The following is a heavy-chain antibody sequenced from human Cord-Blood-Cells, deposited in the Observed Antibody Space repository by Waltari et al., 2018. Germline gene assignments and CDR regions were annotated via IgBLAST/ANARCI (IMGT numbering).Heavy chain of an antibody. V-gene: IGHV1-69*01. CDR2: IIPNFGTA. J-gene: IGHJ1*01. CDR1: GGTFSSYA. D-gene: IGHD2-2*01. CDR3: ARNSGLNCSSTSCYGHFQH. Sequence: QVQLVQSGAEVKKPGSSVKVSCKASGGTFSSYAISWVRQAPGQGLGWMGGIIPNFGTANYAQKCQGRVTMTADESTSTAYMELSSLRSEDTAVYYCARNSGLNCSSTSCYGHFQHWGQGTLVTVSS.